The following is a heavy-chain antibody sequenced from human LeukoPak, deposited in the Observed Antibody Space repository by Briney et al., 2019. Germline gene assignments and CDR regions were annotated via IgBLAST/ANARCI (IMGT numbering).Heavy chain of an antibody. V-gene: IGHV3-9*01. D-gene: IGHD6-19*01. CDR1: GFTFDDYD. CDR3: AKRGSGWAFDH. CDR2: ISWNSGPI. Sequence: GGSLRLSCAASGFTFDDYDMHWVRQAPGKGLEWVSGISWNSGPIGYADSVKGRFTISRDNAKNSPYLQMNSLRAEDTALYYCAKRGSGWAFDHWGQGTLVTVSS. J-gene: IGHJ4*02.